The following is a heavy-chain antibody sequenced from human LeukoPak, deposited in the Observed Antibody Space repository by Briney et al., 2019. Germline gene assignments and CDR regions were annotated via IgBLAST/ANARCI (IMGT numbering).Heavy chain of an antibody. CDR1: GFTFSSYW. Sequence: GGSLRLSCAASGFTFSSYWMSWVRQAPGKGLEWVANIKQDGSEKYYVDSVKGRFTISRDNAKNSLYLQMNSLRAEDTAVYYCARADSRWLQSRGDYWGQGTLVTVSS. J-gene: IGHJ4*02. CDR2: IKQDGSEK. D-gene: IGHD5-24*01. V-gene: IGHV3-7*01. CDR3: ARADSRWLQSRGDY.